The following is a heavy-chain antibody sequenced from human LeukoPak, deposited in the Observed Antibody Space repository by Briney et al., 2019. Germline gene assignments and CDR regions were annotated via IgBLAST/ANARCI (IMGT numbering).Heavy chain of an antibody. V-gene: IGHV3-13*01. J-gene: IGHJ3*02. CDR2: IGTAGDI. Sequence: GGSLRLSCAASGFTFSSYDMHWVRQATGKGLEWVSGIGTAGDIYYPGSVKGRFTISRENAKKSLYLQMNSLRAEDTAVYYCARPYYDFWSGYFRVGGEQHSDAFDIWGQGTMVTVSS. CDR3: ARPYYDFWSGYFRVGGEQHSDAFDI. CDR1: GFTFSSYD. D-gene: IGHD3-3*01.